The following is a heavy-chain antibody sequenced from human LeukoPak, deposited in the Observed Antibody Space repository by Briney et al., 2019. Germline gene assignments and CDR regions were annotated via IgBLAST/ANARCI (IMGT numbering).Heavy chain of an antibody. Sequence: PSETLSLTCTVSGGSISSSRYYWGWIRQPPGKGLEWIGSIYYSGSTYYNPSLKSRVTISVDTSKSQFSLKLSSVTAADTAVYYCARRGYCSGGSCRNFDYWGQGTLVTVSS. D-gene: IGHD2-15*01. V-gene: IGHV4-39*01. J-gene: IGHJ4*02. CDR1: GGSISSSRYY. CDR2: IYYSGST. CDR3: ARRGYCSGGSCRNFDY.